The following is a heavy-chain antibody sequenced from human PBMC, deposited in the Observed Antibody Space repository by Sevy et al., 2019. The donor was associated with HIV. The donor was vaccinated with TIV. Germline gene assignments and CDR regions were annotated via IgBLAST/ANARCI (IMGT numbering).Heavy chain of an antibody. J-gene: IGHJ4*02. CDR3: TRDMYGIDY. CDR1: GFTFTNYW. D-gene: IGHD2-8*01. Sequence: GGSLRLSCAASGFTFTNYWMHWVRQAPGKGLVWVSRVENDGSGTNYADSVKGRFTISRDNAKNTVYLQMNSLRAEDTAVYYCTRDMYGIDYWGQGTLVTVSS. V-gene: IGHV3-74*01. CDR2: VENDGSGT.